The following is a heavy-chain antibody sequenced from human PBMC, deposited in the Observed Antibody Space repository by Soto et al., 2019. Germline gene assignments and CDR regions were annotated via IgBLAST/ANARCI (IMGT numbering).Heavy chain of an antibody. D-gene: IGHD6-19*01. CDR3: AKLRSGWYEDH. CDR1: GLTFSNYA. V-gene: IGHV3-23*01. CDR2: IGGSGAIT. J-gene: IGHJ4*02. Sequence: EVQPLESGGGLAQPGGSLRLSCAASGLTFSNYAMNWVRQAPGKGLEWVSTIGGSGAITYYADSVKGRFTISRDNSKNTLYLQMNSLRAEDTAVYYCAKLRSGWYEDHWGQGTLVTVSS.